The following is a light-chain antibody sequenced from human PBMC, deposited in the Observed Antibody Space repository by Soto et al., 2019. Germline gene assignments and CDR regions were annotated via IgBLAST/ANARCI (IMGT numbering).Light chain of an antibody. CDR2: AAS. J-gene: IGKJ5*01. CDR3: LQSDSTPPT. V-gene: IGKV1-39*01. Sequence: DIQMTQSPSSLSASVGDRVTITCRASQSISSYLDWYQQKPGKAPKLLIYAASILQSGVPSRFSGSGSGTDFTLTISSLRPEDFATYYCLQSDSTPPTFGQGTRLEI. CDR1: QSISSY.